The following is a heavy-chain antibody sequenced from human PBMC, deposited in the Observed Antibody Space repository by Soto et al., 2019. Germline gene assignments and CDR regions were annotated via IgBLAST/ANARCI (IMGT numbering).Heavy chain of an antibody. V-gene: IGHV1-69*02. Sequence: SLKVSCKSSGGTFSSYTISWVRQGPGQGLEWMGRIIPILGIANYAQKFQGRVTITADKSTSTAYMELSSLRSEDTAVYYCASDPELGRITMIVVVGFQHWGQ. D-gene: IGHD3-22*01. CDR2: IIPILGIA. J-gene: IGHJ1*01. CDR3: ASDPELGRITMIVVVGFQH. CDR1: GGTFSSYT.